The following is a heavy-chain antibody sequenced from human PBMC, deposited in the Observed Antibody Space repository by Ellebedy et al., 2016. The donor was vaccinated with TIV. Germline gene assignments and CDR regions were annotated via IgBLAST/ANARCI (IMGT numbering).Heavy chain of an antibody. V-gene: IGHV3-11*01. D-gene: IGHD3-22*01. CDR2: ISDSGTTI. CDR1: GFTFSDYY. Sequence: PGGSLRLSCAASGFTFSDYYMTWIRQAPGKGLEWVSYISDSGTTIYYADSVKGRFTISRDNAKNSLYLQMNSLRAEDTAVYYCARDTSDSSGYYFYYYYGIDVWGQGTTVTVSS. CDR3: ARDTSDSSGYYFYYYYGIDV. J-gene: IGHJ6*02.